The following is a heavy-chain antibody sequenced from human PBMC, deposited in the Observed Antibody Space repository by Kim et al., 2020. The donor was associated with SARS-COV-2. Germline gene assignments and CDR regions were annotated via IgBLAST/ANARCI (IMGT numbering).Heavy chain of an antibody. J-gene: IGHJ6*02. V-gene: IGHV3-48*03. CDR3: ASSHGATYYDILTGYPLGYYYYGMDV. CDR2: ISSSGSTI. D-gene: IGHD3-9*01. Sequence: GGSLRLSCAASGFTFSSYEMNWVRQAPGKGLEWVSYISSSGSTIYYADSVKGRFTISRDNAKNSLYLQMNSLRAEDTAVYYCASSHGATYYDILTGYPLGYYYYGMDVWGQGTTVTVSS. CDR1: GFTFSSYE.